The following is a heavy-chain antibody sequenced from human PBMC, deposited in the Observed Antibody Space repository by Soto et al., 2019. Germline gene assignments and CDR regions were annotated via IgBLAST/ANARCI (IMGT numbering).Heavy chain of an antibody. J-gene: IGHJ4*02. Sequence: SETLSLTCTVSGGSISSSSYYWGWIRQPPGKGLEWIGSIYYSGSTYYNPSLKSRVTISVDTSKNQFSLKLSSVTAADTAVYYCARLIQPPFGVVPTVVDYFDYWGQGTLVTVSS. CDR3: ARLIQPPFGVVPTVVDYFDY. CDR1: GGSISSSSYY. CDR2: IYYSGST. V-gene: IGHV4-39*01. D-gene: IGHD3-3*01.